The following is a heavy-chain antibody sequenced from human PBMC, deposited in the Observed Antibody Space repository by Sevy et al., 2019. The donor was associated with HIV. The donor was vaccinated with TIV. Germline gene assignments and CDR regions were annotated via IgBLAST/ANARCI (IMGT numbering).Heavy chain of an antibody. D-gene: IGHD3-3*01. Sequence: GGSLRLSCAASGFTVSSNYMSWVRQAPGKGLEWVSVIYSGGGTYYADSVKGRFTISRDNSKNTLYLQINSLRAEDTAVYYCATLSDFWSGHYTHWGQGTLVTVSS. CDR3: ATLSDFWSGHYTH. CDR2: IYSGGGT. J-gene: IGHJ4*02. V-gene: IGHV3-53*01. CDR1: GFTVSSNY.